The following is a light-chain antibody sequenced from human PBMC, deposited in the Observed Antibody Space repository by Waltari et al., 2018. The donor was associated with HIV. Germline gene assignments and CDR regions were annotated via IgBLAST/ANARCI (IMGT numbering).Light chain of an antibody. CDR2: RDI. CDR3: QAWDSNTAI. Sequence: SYDLTQPPSVSVSPGQTASITFSGDKLGDKYVCWYQHRPGQSPVLVIYRDIKRPSGIPERFSGSNSGNTATLTISGTQALDEADYYCQAWDSNTAIFGGGTKLTVL. CDR1: KLGDKY. V-gene: IGLV3-1*01. J-gene: IGLJ2*01.